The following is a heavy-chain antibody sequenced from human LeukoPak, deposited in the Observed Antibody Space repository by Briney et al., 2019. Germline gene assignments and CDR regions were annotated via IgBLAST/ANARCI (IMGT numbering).Heavy chain of an antibody. CDR1: GGSISSSSYY. D-gene: IGHD5-18*01. CDR2: IYYSGST. J-gene: IGHJ4*02. Sequence: SETLSLTCTVSGGSISSSSYYWGWIRQPPGKGLEWIGSIYYSGSTYYNPSLKSRVTISVDTSKNQFSLKVGSMTAADTAVYYCARAGGYGLIDYWGQGTMVTVSS. CDR3: ARAGGYGLIDY. V-gene: IGHV4-39*07.